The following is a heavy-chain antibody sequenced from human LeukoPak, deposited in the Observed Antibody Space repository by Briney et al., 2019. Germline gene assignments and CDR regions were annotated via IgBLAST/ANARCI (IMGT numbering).Heavy chain of an antibody. V-gene: IGHV4-59*08. D-gene: IGHD6-19*01. Sequence: SETLSLTCTVSGDSISSYYWSWIRQPPGKGLEWIGYIYYSGSTNYNPSLKSRVNISVDTSKNQFSLKPSSVTAADTAVYYCARSYSSGPWYGIKYWGQGTLVTVSP. CDR1: GDSISSYY. CDR3: ARSYSSGPWYGIKY. CDR2: IYYSGST. J-gene: IGHJ4*02.